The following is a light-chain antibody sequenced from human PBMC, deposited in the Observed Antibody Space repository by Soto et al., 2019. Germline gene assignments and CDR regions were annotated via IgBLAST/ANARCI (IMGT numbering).Light chain of an antibody. V-gene: IGLV1-44*01. CDR3: AAWDDSLDALL. J-gene: IGLJ2*01. CDR1: SSNIGTNV. CDR2: TDN. Sequence: QAVVTQPPSASGTPGQRVTISCSGSSSNIGTNVVNWYQQLPGTAPKLLIYTDNQRPSGVPDRFSASKSGTSASLAISGLQSEDEADYYCAAWDDSLDALLFGGGTKLTVL.